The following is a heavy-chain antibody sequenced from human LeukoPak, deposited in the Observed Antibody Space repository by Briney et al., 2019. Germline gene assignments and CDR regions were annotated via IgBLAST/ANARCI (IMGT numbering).Heavy chain of an antibody. Sequence: SQTLSLTCTVSGGSISSGDYYWRWIRQPPGTGLEWIGYIYYSGTTYYNPSLKSRVTISVDTSKNQFSLKLSSVTAADTAVYYCARVEAASNVFFDYWGQGTLVTVSS. V-gene: IGHV4-30-4*08. D-gene: IGHD6-25*01. J-gene: IGHJ4*02. CDR3: ARVEAASNVFFDY. CDR2: IYYSGTT. CDR1: GGSISSGDYY.